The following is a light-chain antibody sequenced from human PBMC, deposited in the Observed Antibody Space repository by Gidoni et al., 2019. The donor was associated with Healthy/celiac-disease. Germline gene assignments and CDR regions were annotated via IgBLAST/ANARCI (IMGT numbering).Light chain of an antibody. J-gene: IGKJ4*01. CDR1: QSISSY. Sequence: DIQMTQSPSSMSASVGDRVTITCRAIQSISSYLNWYQQKPGTAPKLLIYAASSLQSWVPSRVSGSGSGTDFTLTISSLQPEDFATYYCQQSYSTLSLTFGGGTKVEIK. CDR2: AAS. V-gene: IGKV1-39*01. CDR3: QQSYSTLSLT.